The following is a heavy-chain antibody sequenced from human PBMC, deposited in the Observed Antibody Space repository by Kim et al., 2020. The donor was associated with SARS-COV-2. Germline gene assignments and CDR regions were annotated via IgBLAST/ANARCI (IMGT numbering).Heavy chain of an antibody. Sequence: ASVKVSCKASGYTFTSYGISWVRPAPGQGHEWMGWICAYNGNTNYAQKLQGRVTLTTDTSTSTAYMELRNLRSDGTAVYYCARGSDVIGYYYYAMDDCGQSATVPVSS. CDR3: ARGSDVIGYYYYAMDD. CDR2: ICAYNGNT. CDR1: GYTFTSYG. J-gene: IGHJ6*02. D-gene: IGHD3-16*02. V-gene: IGHV1-18*01.